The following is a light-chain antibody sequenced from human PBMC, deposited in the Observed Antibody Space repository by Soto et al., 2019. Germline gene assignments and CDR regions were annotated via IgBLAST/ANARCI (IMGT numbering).Light chain of an antibody. CDR1: QSILYSSNNNNY. CDR3: QQYYSSPPT. Sequence: DILMTQSPDSLAVSLGERATINCKSSQSILYSSNNNNYLSWYQQKLGQPPKLLIYWASTRESGVPDRFSGAGSGTDLTLTIRSLQAEDVAVYYCQQYYSSPPTFGQGTKLEI. V-gene: IGKV4-1*01. J-gene: IGKJ2*01. CDR2: WAS.